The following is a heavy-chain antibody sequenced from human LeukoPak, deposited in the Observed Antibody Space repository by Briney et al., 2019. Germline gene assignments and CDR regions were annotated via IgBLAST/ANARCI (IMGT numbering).Heavy chain of an antibody. Sequence: GGSLRLSCAASGFTFSSYGMHWVRQAPGKGLEWVAVIWYDGSNKYYADSVKGRFTITRDNSKNTLYLQMNSLRAEDTAVYYCARDYLGYCSSTSCYTVTYAFDYWGQGTLVTVSS. J-gene: IGHJ4*02. CDR2: IWYDGSNK. V-gene: IGHV3-33*01. CDR1: GFTFSSYG. CDR3: ARDYLGYCSSTSCYTVTYAFDY. D-gene: IGHD2-2*02.